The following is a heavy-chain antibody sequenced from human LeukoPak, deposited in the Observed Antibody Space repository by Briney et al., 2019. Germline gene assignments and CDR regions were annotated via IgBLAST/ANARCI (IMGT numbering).Heavy chain of an antibody. V-gene: IGHV4-39*01. CDR3: ATPERYCSSTSCYNY. Sequence: SETLSLTCTVSGGSISSYYWGWIRQPPGKGLEWVGSIYYSGSTYYNPSLKSRVTISVDTSKNQFSLKLSSVTAADTAVYYCATPERYCSSTSCYNYWGQGTLVTVSS. CDR1: GGSISSYY. J-gene: IGHJ4*02. D-gene: IGHD2-2*02. CDR2: IYYSGST.